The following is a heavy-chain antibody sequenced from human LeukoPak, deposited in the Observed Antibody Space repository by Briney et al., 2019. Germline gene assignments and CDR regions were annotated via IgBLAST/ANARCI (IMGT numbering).Heavy chain of an antibody. V-gene: IGHV3-7*01. J-gene: IGHJ4*02. D-gene: IGHD3-10*01. CDR3: ARDRAGSY. CDR2: IKQDESEK. CDR1: GFTFTNYW. Sequence: PGGSLRLSCAASGFTFTNYWMSWVRQAPGKGLEWVANIKQDESEKYHVDSVKGRFTISRDNAKNSLYLQVNSLRAEDTAVYYCARDRAGSYWGQGTLVTVSS.